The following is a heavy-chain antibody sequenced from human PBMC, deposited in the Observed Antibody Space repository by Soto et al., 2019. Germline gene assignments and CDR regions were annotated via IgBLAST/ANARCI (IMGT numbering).Heavy chain of an antibody. Sequence: VQLVQSGAEVKNSGASVKVSCRASGYTFTGHYIHWVRQAPGQGPEWMGEISPSSGGTKYAQKFQGRVTMTRDTSISTVYMELSNLSPDDTAVYYCGRGRSGEIVVFYWGQGSLVTVYS. D-gene: IGHD5-12*01. J-gene: IGHJ4*02. CDR1: GYTFTGHY. CDR3: GRGRSGEIVVFY. V-gene: IGHV1-2*02. CDR2: ISPSSGGT.